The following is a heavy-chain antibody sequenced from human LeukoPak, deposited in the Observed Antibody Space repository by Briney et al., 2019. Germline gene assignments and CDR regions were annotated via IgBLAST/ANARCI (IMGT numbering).Heavy chain of an antibody. CDR3: AKDSPVGATTLDY. CDR2: ISYDGSNK. Sequence: GGSLRLSCAASGFTFSSYGMHWVRQAPGKGLEWVAVISYDGSNKYYADSVKGRFTISRDNSKNTLYLQMNSLRAEDTAVYYCAKDSPVGATTLDYWGQGTLVTVSS. CDR1: GFTFSSYG. V-gene: IGHV3-30*18. D-gene: IGHD1-26*01. J-gene: IGHJ4*02.